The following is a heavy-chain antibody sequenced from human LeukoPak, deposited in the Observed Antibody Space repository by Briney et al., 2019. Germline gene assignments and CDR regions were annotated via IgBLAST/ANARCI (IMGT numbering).Heavy chain of an antibody. V-gene: IGHV3-48*01. CDR3: VRVKGSYFDY. CDR1: GFPLSSYS. CDR2: ISSSGSAI. D-gene: IGHD2-15*01. J-gene: IGHJ4*02. Sequence: GGSLRLSCAASGFPLSSYSINWVRQAPGKGLEWVSYISSSGSAIYYVDSVKGRFTVSRDNAKNSLFLQMNSPRAEDTAVYYCVRVKGSYFDYWGQGALVTVSP.